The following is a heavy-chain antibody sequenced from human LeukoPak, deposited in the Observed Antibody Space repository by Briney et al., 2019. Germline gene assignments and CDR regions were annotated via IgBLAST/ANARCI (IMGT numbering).Heavy chain of an antibody. CDR3: AKDVGGVQDYYYDSSGYG. V-gene: IGHV3-53*01. D-gene: IGHD3-22*01. Sequence: AGGSLRLSCAASGFSVSSNYMIWVRQAPGKGLEWVSVLYSAGSTYFADSVKGRFTISRDNSKNTLYLQMDSLRAEDTAVYYCAKDVGGVQDYYYDSSGYGWGQGTLVTVSS. CDR1: GFSVSSNY. J-gene: IGHJ4*02. CDR2: LYSAGST.